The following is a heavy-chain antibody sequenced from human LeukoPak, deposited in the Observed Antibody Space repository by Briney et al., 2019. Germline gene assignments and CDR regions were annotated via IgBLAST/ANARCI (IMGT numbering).Heavy chain of an antibody. CDR1: GGSISSHH. CDR2: IYYSGST. Sequence: SETLSLTCTVSGGSISSHHWSWIRQPPGKGLEWIGYIYYSGSTNYNPSLKSRVTISVDTSKNQFSLKLSSVTAADTAVYYCARDPSSSWGGVAGYFDYWGQGTLVTVSS. D-gene: IGHD6-19*01. CDR3: ARDPSSSWGGVAGYFDY. J-gene: IGHJ4*02. V-gene: IGHV4-59*11.